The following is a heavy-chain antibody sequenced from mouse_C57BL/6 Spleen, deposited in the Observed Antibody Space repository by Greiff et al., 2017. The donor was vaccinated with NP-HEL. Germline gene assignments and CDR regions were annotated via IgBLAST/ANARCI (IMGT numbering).Heavy chain of an antibody. V-gene: IGHV5-17*01. CDR2: ISSGSSTI. CDR1: GFTFSDYG. Sequence: EVQGVESGGGLVKPGGSLKLSCAASGFTFSDYGMHWVRQAPEKGLEWVAYISSGSSTIYYADTVKGRFTISRDNAKNTLFLQMTSLRSEDAAMYYCAKIYSCNLYAMDYWGQGTSVTVSS. CDR3: AKIYSCNLYAMDY. D-gene: IGHD2-1*01. J-gene: IGHJ4*01.